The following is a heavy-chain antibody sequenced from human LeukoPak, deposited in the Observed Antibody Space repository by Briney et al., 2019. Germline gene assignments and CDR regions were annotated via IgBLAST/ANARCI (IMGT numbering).Heavy chain of an antibody. D-gene: IGHD1-26*01. CDR2: ISDSGADT. CDR1: GFTFSSCA. CDR3: AKYRLVGARGYFDY. Sequence: GGSLRLSCAASGFTFSSCAMSWVRQAPGKGLEWVSTISDSGADTYYADPVRGRFTISRDNSKNTLYLGMDSLGAEDTAIYYCAKYRLVGARGYFDYWGQGILVTVSS. V-gene: IGHV3-23*01. J-gene: IGHJ4*02.